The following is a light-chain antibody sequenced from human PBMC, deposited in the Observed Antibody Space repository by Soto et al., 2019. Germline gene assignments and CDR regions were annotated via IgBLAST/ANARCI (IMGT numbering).Light chain of an antibody. CDR1: QSITDW. V-gene: IGKV1-5*03. J-gene: IGKJ1*01. CDR2: KAS. CDR3: QYWDDYSWT. Sequence: DIQMTQSPSTLSASVGDRVTITCRASQSITDWLVWYQQKPGKAPKFLIYKASNLEGGVPSRFSGSGSGTEFTLTISSVQPDDFATYYCQYWDDYSWTFGQGTKVEIK.